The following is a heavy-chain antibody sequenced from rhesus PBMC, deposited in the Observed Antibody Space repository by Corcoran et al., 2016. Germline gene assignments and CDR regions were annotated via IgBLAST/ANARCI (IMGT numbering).Heavy chain of an antibody. J-gene: IGHJ4*01. CDR3: ASYPEVY. CDR1: GGSISSSY. D-gene: IGHD3-9*01. Sequence: QLQLQESGPGLVKPSETLSVTCAVSGGSISSSYWSWIRQAPGKGLEWIGYIYGSGSSTNYNPSLKSRVTLSVDTSKHQLSLKLSSVTAADTAVYYCASYPEVYWGQGVLVTVSS. CDR2: IYGSGSST. V-gene: IGHV4-169*02.